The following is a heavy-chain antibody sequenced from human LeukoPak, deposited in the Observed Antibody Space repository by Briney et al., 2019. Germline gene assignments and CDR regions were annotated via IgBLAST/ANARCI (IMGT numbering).Heavy chain of an antibody. CDR1: GFTFDDYA. CDR3: AKSLGPPNYDFWSGPDAFDI. D-gene: IGHD3-3*01. V-gene: IGHV3-9*03. Sequence: PGGSLRLSCAASGFTFDDYAMHWVRQAPGKGLEWVSGISWNSGSIGYADSVKGRFTISRDNAKNSLYLQMNSLRAEDMALYYCAKSLGPPNYDFWSGPDAFDIWGQGTMVTVSS. CDR2: ISWNSGSI. J-gene: IGHJ3*02.